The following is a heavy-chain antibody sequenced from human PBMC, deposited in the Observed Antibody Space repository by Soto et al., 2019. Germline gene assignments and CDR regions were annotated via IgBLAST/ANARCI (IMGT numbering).Heavy chain of an antibody. CDR3: ARREAAAGTSWFDP. CDR1: GGSISSSSYY. CDR2: IYYSGST. J-gene: IGHJ5*02. D-gene: IGHD6-13*01. V-gene: IGHV4-39*01. Sequence: QLQLQESGPGLVKPSETLSLTCTVSGGSISSSSYYWGWIRQPPGKGLEWIGSIYYSGSTYYNPSLKSRVTISVDTSKNQFSLKLSSVTAADTAVYYCARREAAAGTSWFDPWGQGTLVTVSS.